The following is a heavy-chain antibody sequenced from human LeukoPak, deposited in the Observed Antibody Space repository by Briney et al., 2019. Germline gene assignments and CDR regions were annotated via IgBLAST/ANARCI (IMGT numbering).Heavy chain of an antibody. CDR3: ARAPNYYYYYMDV. CDR1: GGSISSYY. J-gene: IGHJ6*03. Sequence: SETLSLTCTVSGGSISSYYWSWIRQPPGKGLEWIGYIYYSGSTNYNPSLKSRVTISVDTSKNQFSLKLSSVTAADTAVYYCARAPNYYYYYMDVWGKGTTVTVSS. V-gene: IGHV4-59*01. CDR2: IYYSGST.